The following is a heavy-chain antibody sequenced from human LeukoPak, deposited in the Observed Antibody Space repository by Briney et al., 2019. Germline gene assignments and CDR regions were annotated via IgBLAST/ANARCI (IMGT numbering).Heavy chain of an antibody. CDR1: GFTFSDSY. CDR2: ISNSGSTI. V-gene: IGHV3-11*04. D-gene: IGHD7-27*01. J-gene: IGHJ4*02. CDR3: GRGHWGLDY. Sequence: GGPLRLPCAASGFTFSDSYMTWIRQAPGKGLEWVSYISNSGSTIYYADSVKGRFSISRDNAESSLYLQMNSLRVEDTAVYYCGRGHWGLDYWGQGTLVTVSS.